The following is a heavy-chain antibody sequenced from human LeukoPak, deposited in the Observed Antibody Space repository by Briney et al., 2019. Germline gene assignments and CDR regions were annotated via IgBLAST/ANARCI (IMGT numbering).Heavy chain of an antibody. CDR3: ARGYMSELRFLEWLPRETNWFDP. V-gene: IGHV3-21*01. J-gene: IGHJ5*02. D-gene: IGHD3-3*01. CDR1: GFTFSSYS. Sequence: GGSLRLSCAASGFTFSSYSMNWDRQAPGKGLEWVSSISSSSSYIYYADSVKGRFTISRDNAKNSLYLQMNSLRAEDTAVYYCARGYMSELRFLEWLPRETNWFDPWGQGTLVTVSS. CDR2: ISSSSSYI.